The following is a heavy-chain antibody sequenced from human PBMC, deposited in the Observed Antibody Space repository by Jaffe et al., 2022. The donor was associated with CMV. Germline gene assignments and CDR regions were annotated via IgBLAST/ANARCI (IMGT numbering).Heavy chain of an antibody. CDR2: VYPGDSDT. D-gene: IGHD1-20*01. CDR3: ARQARYNQNYDD. CDR1: GYNFDKYW. V-gene: IGHV5-51*01. Sequence: EVRLVQSGAEVKKPGESLRISCEGSGYNFDKYWIGWVRQMPGKGLEWMGTVYPGDSDTKYSPSFQGQVIISADKSINTAYLLWSSLRASDTAVYYCARQARYNQNYDDWGQGTLVTVSS. J-gene: IGHJ4*02.